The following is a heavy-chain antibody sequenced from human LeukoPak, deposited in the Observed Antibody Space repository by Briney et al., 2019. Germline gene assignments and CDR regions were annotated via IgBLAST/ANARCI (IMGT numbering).Heavy chain of an antibody. CDR2: IKSKTDGGTT. CDR1: GFTFSNAW. V-gene: IGHV3-15*01. CDR3: ITLGHIS. J-gene: IGHJ4*02. Sequence: PGGSLRLSRAASGFTFSNAWMSWVRQAPGKGLEWVARIKSKTDGGTTDYAAPVKDRSTISRDDSKNTLYLQMNSLKTEDTAVYYCITLGHISWGQGILVTVSS. D-gene: IGHD2-21*01.